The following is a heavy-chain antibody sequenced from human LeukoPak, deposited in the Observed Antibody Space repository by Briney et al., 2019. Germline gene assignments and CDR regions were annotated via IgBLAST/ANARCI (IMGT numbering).Heavy chain of an antibody. CDR1: GDSISSGNYY. CDR2: IYSSGSA. J-gene: IGHJ4*02. V-gene: IGHV4-61*02. CDR3: ARRFGL. D-gene: IGHD3-10*01. Sequence: SETLSLTCTVSGDSISSGNYYWNWIRQSTGRGLGWIGLIYSSGSAHYNPSFKSRVTISLDTSKNHFSLKLNSVTAADTAVYYCARRFGLWGRGTLVTVSS.